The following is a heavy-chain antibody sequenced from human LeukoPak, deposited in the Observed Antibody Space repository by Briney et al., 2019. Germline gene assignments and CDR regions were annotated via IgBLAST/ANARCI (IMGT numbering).Heavy chain of an antibody. Sequence: GGSLRLSCAASKFTFSDYYMSWIRQAPGKGLEWVSYISSSGSTIYGDSVKGRFTISRDNAKNSLYLQMNSLRAEETAVYYCARGGSYCGSTSCYFDYWGQGTLVTVSS. CDR3: ARGGSYCGSTSCYFDY. V-gene: IGHV3-11*01. J-gene: IGHJ4*02. CDR1: KFTFSDYY. CDR2: ISSSGSTI. D-gene: IGHD2-2*01.